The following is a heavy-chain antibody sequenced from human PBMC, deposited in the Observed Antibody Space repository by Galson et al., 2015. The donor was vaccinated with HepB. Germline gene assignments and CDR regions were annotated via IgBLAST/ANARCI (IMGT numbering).Heavy chain of an antibody. V-gene: IGHV1-24*01. Sequence: SVKVSCKVSGYTLTELSMHWVRQAPGKGLEWMGGFDPEDGETIYAQKFQGRVTMTEDTSTDTAYMELSSLRSEDTAVYYCATVRLESSSWYHPGYLPGLNYYYYYMDVWGKGTTVTVSS. J-gene: IGHJ6*03. CDR3: ATVRLESSSWYHPGYLPGLNYYYYYMDV. CDR1: GYTLTELS. CDR2: FDPEDGET. D-gene: IGHD6-13*01.